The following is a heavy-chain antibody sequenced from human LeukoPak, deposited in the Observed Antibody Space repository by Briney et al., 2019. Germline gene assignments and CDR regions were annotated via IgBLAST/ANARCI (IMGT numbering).Heavy chain of an antibody. CDR3: AKAQAGHGPSYGMDV. J-gene: IGHJ6*02. D-gene: IGHD6-19*01. V-gene: IGHV3-30*18. CDR2: ISYDGSNK. Sequence: PGRSLRLSCAASGFTFSSYGMHCVRQAPGKGLEWVAVISYDGSNKYYADSVKGRFTISRDNSKNTLYLQTNSLRAEDTAVYYCAKAQAGHGPSYGMDVWGQGTTVTVSS. CDR1: GFTFSSYG.